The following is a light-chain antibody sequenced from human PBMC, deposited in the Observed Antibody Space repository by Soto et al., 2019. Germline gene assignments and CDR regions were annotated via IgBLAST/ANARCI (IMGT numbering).Light chain of an antibody. J-gene: IGKJ1*01. Sequence: DIQMTQSPSSLSASVGDRVTISCRASQSISNYLSWYQQKPGKAPKFLIYVTSSLQSGVPSRFSGSGSGTDFTLTISSLQPEDSATYYCQQSYSTPQTFGQGTKVDI. CDR2: VTS. CDR1: QSISNY. CDR3: QQSYSTPQT. V-gene: IGKV1-39*01.